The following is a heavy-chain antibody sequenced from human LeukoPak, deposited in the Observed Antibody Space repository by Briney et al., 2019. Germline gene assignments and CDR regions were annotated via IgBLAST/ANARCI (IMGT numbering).Heavy chain of an antibody. CDR1: SGSISSNSYY. J-gene: IGHJ4*02. Sequence: EPSETLSLTCTVSSGSISSNSYYWGWIRQPPGKGPEWIGSVFYSGSTYYNPSLKIRVTISVDTSKNQFSLKVSSVTAADTAVYYCARHVRTASFDYWGQGTLVTVSS. D-gene: IGHD3-10*02. CDR3: ARHVRTASFDY. V-gene: IGHV4-39*01. CDR2: VFYSGST.